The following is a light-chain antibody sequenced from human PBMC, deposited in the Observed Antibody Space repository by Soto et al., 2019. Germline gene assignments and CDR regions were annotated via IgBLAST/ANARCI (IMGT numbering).Light chain of an antibody. Sequence: DIVMTQTPLSLSVTPGQPAATSPKSRQSLLHSDGRTFLFWSVQKPGQRPQLLIYEVSDRFSGVPDRFSGSGSGTDFAQKISRVPAEDVGVYYCMQSIQLPKHFGPGTKVDI. CDR2: EVS. V-gene: IGKV2D-29*01. CDR3: MQSIQLPKH. CDR1: QSLLHSDGRTF. J-gene: IGKJ3*01.